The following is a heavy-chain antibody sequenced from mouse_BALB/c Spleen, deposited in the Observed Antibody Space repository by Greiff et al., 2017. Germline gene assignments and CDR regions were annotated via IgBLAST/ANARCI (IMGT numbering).Heavy chain of an antibody. V-gene: IGHV3-6*02. J-gene: IGHJ4*01. CDR1: GYSITSGYY. CDR2: ISYDGSN. Sequence: EVQLQQSGPGLVKPSQSLSLTCSVTGYSITSGYYWNWIRQFPGNTLEWMGYISYDGSNNYNPSLKNRISITRDTSKNQFFLKLNSVTTEDTATYYCATYYGYAMDYWGQGTSVTVSS. CDR3: ATYYGYAMDY. D-gene: IGHD2-10*01.